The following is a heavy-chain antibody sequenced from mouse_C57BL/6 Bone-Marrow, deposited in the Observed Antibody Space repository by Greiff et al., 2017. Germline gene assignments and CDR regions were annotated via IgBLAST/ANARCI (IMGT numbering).Heavy chain of an antibody. Sequence: QVQLQQPGAELVKPGASVKLSCKASGYTFTSYWMHWVKQRPGQGLEWIGMIHPNSGSTNYNEKFKSKATLTVDKSSSTAYMHLSSLTSEDSAVYYCARGYYLFAYWGQGTLVTVSA. CDR2: IHPNSGST. CDR1: GYTFTSYW. CDR3: ARGYYLFAY. V-gene: IGHV1-64*01. D-gene: IGHD2-12*01. J-gene: IGHJ3*01.